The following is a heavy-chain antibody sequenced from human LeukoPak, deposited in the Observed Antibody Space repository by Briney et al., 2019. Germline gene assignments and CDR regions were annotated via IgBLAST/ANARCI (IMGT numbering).Heavy chain of an antibody. Sequence: ASVKVSCKASGYTFTSYYMHWVRQAPGQGLEWMGIINPSGGSTSYAQKFQGRVTMTRDTSTSTVYMELNSLRAEDTAVYYCAKEMDTAMVTAFFDYWGQGTLVTVSS. V-gene: IGHV1-46*01. J-gene: IGHJ4*02. D-gene: IGHD5-18*01. CDR1: GYTFTSYY. CDR2: INPSGGST. CDR3: AKEMDTAMVTAFFDY.